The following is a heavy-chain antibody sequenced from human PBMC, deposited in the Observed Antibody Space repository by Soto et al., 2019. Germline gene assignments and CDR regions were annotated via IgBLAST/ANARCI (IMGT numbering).Heavy chain of an antibody. CDR2: ISANNGNT. CDR1: GYTFTSYT. CDR3: ARSLPWFDP. V-gene: IGHV1-18*01. Sequence: QVRLVHSETAVKKPGASVNVSCKASGYTFTSYTISWVRQAPGQGLEWMGWISANNGNTEFAQKFQDRLTMIADTTTSTAYLELRNLRPDDTAVYYCARSLPWFDPWGQGTLVAVSS. J-gene: IGHJ5*02.